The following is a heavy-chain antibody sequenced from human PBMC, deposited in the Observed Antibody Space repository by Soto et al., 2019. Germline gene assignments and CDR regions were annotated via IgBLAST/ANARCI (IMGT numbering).Heavy chain of an antibody. D-gene: IGHD1-1*01. V-gene: IGHV1-3*01. Sequence: QVQVVQSGAEVKKPGASVKISCKASGYTFSTHAMHWVRQAPEQSLEWMGWINGGTGQTKHSHRFQDRISITRDTSASTAYMELSSLRSEDTAAYYCARGKGMEENYYYYGLDIWGQGTPVTVSS. CDR1: GYTFSTHA. CDR2: INGGTGQT. J-gene: IGHJ6*02. CDR3: ARGKGMEENYYYYGLDI.